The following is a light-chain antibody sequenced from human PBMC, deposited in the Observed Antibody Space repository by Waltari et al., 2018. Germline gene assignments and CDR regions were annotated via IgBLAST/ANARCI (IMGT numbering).Light chain of an antibody. V-gene: IGKV1-39*01. J-gene: IGKJ1*01. CDR2: AAS. CDR3: QKSYSTPRT. CDR1: QRISSY. Sequence: DIQMTQTPSSLSASVGASVTITCPASQRISSYLNWYQQKPGKAPKPLIYAASRLTSGVPARFSGSGSGTEFTLTSSSLQPEDFAAYYCQKSYSTPRTFGQGTKVEIK.